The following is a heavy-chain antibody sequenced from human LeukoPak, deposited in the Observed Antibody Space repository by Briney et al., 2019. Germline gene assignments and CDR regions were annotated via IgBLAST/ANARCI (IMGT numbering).Heavy chain of an antibody. CDR1: GYTFTSYA. D-gene: IGHD2-2*01. CDR3: ARCTSWGNWFDP. J-gene: IGHJ5*02. Sequence: GASVKVSCKASGYTFTSYAMHWVRQAPGQRLEWMGWINAGNGNTKYSQKFQGRVTITRDTSASTAYMELSSLRSEDTAVYYCARCTSWGNWFDPWGQGTLVTVS. V-gene: IGHV1-3*01. CDR2: INAGNGNT.